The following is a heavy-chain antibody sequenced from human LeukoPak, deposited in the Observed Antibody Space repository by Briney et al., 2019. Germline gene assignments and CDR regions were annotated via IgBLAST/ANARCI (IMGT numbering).Heavy chain of an antibody. CDR1: GFTFRSYW. CDR2: IKQDGSEK. D-gene: IGHD3-22*01. V-gene: IGHV3-7*01. J-gene: IGHJ4*02. Sequence: GGSLRLSCAASGFTFRSYWMSWVRQAPGKGLEWVANIKQDGSEKYYVDSVKGRFTISRDNAKNPLYLQTNSLRAEDTAVYYCARGGSSDYYTPFDYWGQGTLVTVSS. CDR3: ARGGSSDYYTPFDY.